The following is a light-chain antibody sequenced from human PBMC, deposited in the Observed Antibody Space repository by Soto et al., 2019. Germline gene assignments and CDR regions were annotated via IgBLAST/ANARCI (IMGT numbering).Light chain of an antibody. CDR1: QSVSSSY. J-gene: IGKJ1*01. V-gene: IGKV3-20*01. Sequence: TLSCMASQSVSSSYFAWYQQKFGQAPRLLIYGTSYRATGIPDRFSGAGSGTDFTLTISRLEPEDFAVYYCQQYGNSPRTFGQGTKVDIK. CDR3: QQYGNSPRT. CDR2: GTS.